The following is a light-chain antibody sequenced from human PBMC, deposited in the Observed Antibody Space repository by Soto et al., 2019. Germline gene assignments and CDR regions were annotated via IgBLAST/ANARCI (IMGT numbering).Light chain of an antibody. J-gene: IGKJ2*01. CDR3: QQYDSDSST. CDR1: QSINNW. Sequence: DLQMTQSPSTLSASVGDRVTITCRASQSINNWLARYQQKPGKAPKLLIYEASSLLSGVPSRFSGSGSGTEFTLTISSLQPDDFADYYCQQYDSDSSTFGQGTKLDI. V-gene: IGKV1-5*03. CDR2: EAS.